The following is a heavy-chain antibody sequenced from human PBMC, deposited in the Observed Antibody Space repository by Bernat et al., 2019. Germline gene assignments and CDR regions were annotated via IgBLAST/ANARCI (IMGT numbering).Heavy chain of an antibody. D-gene: IGHD5-12*01. Sequence: QVQLVESGGGVVQPGWSLRLSCAASGFTFSSYGMHWVRQAPGKGLEWVAVIWYDGSNKYYADSVKGRFTISRDNSKNTLYLQMNSLRAEDTAVYYCARGPLGVATIFHYYYYMDVWGKGTTVTVSS. V-gene: IGHV3-33*01. CDR1: GFTFSSYG. CDR2: IWYDGSNK. CDR3: ARGPLGVATIFHYYYYMDV. J-gene: IGHJ6*03.